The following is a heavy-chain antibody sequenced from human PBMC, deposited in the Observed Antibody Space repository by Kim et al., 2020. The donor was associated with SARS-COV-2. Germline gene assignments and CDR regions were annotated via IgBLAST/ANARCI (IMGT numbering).Heavy chain of an antibody. CDR1: GFTFSSYA. V-gene: IGHV3-64*02. CDR3: ARAAGGSYYGGPFDP. CDR2: ISSNGGST. Sequence: GGSLRLSCAASGFTFSSYAMHWVRQAPGKGLEYVSAISSNGGSTYYADSAKGRFTISRDNSKNTLYLQMGSLRAEDMAVYYCARAAGGSYYGGPFDPWGQGTLVTVSS. D-gene: IGHD1-26*01. J-gene: IGHJ5*02.